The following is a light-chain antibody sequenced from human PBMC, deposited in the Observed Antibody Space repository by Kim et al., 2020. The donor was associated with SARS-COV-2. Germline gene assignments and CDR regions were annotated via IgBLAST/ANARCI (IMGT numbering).Light chain of an antibody. CDR1: SSNIGNNY. CDR2: DNN. V-gene: IGLV1-51*01. CDR3: GTWDSSLSAGWV. J-gene: IGLJ3*02. Sequence: QKVTISCSGSSSNIGNNYVSWYQQLPGTAHKLLIYDNNKRPSGIPDRFSGSKSGTSATLGITGLQTGDEADYYCGTWDSSLSAGWVFGGGTKLTVL.